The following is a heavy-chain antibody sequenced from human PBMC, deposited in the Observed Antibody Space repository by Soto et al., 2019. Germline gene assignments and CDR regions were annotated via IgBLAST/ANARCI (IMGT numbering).Heavy chain of an antibody. CDR3: ARYCIAAAGSLLFDY. Sequence: SETLSLTCTVSGGSISGSSYYWGWIRQPPGKGLEWIGSIYYSGRTYYNPSLKSRVTISVDTSKNQFSLKLSSVTAADTAVYYFARYCIAAAGSLLFDYWGQGTLVTVSS. J-gene: IGHJ4*02. CDR2: IYYSGRT. D-gene: IGHD6-13*01. V-gene: IGHV4-39*07. CDR1: GGSISGSSYY.